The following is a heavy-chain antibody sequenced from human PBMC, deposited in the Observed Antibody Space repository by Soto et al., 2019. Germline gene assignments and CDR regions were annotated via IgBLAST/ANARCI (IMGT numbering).Heavy chain of an antibody. CDR2: VYYSGST. D-gene: IGHD1-26*01. J-gene: IGHJ4*02. Sequence: SETPSLTCTCSGSSISSYYWGWVRQRPGQGPGWIGTVYYSGSTYYNTSLKSRVTICVDTSKNQLSLTLSAVTAAEGAGLYFWRHERDRAWPGYWGQGALVTVSS. CDR3: WRHERDRAWPGY. V-gene: IGHV4-39*01. CDR1: GSSISSYY.